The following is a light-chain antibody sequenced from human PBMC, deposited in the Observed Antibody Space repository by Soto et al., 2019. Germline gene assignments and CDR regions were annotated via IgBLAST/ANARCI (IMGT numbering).Light chain of an antibody. Sequence: EVVLTQSPGTLSLSPGGRTTLSCRASQRVGNSFVAWYQQKPGQPPRLLIYDTSKRATGIPDRFSGSVSGTDFTLSISRVEPEDFAVSYCQQYGTSEIIFGQGTRLEIK. CDR3: QQYGTSEII. CDR1: QRVGNSF. V-gene: IGKV3-20*01. CDR2: DTS. J-gene: IGKJ5*01.